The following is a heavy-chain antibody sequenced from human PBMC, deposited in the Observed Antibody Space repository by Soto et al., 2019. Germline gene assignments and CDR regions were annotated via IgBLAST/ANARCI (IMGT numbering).Heavy chain of an antibody. Sequence: PGESLKISCKGSGYSFISYWIGWVRQMPGKGLEWMGIIYPGDSDTRYSPSFQGQVTISADRSISTAYLQWSSLKASDTAMYYCARLTIFGVVSPGSPDYWGQGTLVTVSS. D-gene: IGHD3-3*01. J-gene: IGHJ4*02. CDR2: IYPGDSDT. V-gene: IGHV5-51*01. CDR3: ARLTIFGVVSPGSPDY. CDR1: GYSFISYW.